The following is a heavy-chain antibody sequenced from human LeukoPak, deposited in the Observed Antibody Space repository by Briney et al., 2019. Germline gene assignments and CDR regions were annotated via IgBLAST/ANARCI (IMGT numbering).Heavy chain of an antibody. CDR2: INPNSGGT. J-gene: IGHJ4*02. CDR1: GYTFTGYY. D-gene: IGHD3-22*01. V-gene: IGHV1-2*02. CDR3: ARQNYYDSSGYLFDY. Sequence: ASVKVSCKASGYTFTGYYMHWVRQAPGQGLEWMGWINPNSGGTNYAQKFQGRVTMTRDTSISTAYMELSRLRSDDTAVYYCARQNYYDSSGYLFDYWGQGTLATVSS.